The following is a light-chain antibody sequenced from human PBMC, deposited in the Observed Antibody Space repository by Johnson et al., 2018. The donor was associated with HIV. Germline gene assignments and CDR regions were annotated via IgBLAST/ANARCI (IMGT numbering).Light chain of an antibody. CDR3: GTWYSSLSRSYV. V-gene: IGLV1-51*02. Sequence: QSVLTQSPSVSAAPGQKVTISCSGSSSNIGSNYVSWYQQFPGTAPKLLLYENDKRPSGIPDRFSGSKSGTSAALGIPGLQTGDEADYYCGTWYSSLSRSYVFGTGTKVTVL. CDR2: END. J-gene: IGLJ1*01. CDR1: SSNIGSNY.